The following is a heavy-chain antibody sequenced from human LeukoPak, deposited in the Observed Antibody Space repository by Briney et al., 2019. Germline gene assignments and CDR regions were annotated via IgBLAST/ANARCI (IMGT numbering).Heavy chain of an antibody. CDR2: INQSGNT. CDR3: ATSSRSIAARRGSYFDY. D-gene: IGHD6-6*01. Sequence: SETLSLTCAVYGGSFSGYYWSWIRQPPGKGLEWIGEINQSGNTNYNPSLKSRVTISVDTSKNQFSLKLNSVTAADTAVYYCATSSRSIAARRGSYFDYWGQGTLVTVSS. V-gene: IGHV4-34*01. J-gene: IGHJ4*02. CDR1: GGSFSGYY.